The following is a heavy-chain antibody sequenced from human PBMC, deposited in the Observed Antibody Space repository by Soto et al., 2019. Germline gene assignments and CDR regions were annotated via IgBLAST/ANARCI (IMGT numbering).Heavy chain of an antibody. CDR3: ARHPRSAYCRDH. Sequence: TLSLTCAVSGSSVSSGAYYWSRIHQQPGRGLDWSRYIYYTGNTYYNPCLKSRLAISVDTSKNQFYLKLTSVTAADTAVYYCARHPRSAYCRDHWGQGTLVTVSS. J-gene: IGHJ4*02. CDR2: IYYTGNT. D-gene: IGHD3-3*01. CDR1: GSSVSSGAYY. V-gene: IGHV4-31*11.